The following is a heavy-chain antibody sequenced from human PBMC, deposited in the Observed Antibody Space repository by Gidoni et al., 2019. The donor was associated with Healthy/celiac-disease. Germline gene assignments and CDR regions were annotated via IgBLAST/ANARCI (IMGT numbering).Heavy chain of an antibody. CDR3: ARSVMVYATRYYGMDV. CDR2: IYYSGST. J-gene: IGHJ6*02. V-gene: IGHV4-30-4*01. Sequence: QVQLQESGPGLVKPSQTLSLPCTVSGGSIRSGDYYWSWIRQPPGKGLEWIGYIYYSGSTYYNPSLKSRVTISVDTSKNQFSLKLSSVTAADTAVYYCARSVMVYATRYYGMDVWGQGTTVTVSS. CDR1: GGSIRSGDYY. D-gene: IGHD2-8*01.